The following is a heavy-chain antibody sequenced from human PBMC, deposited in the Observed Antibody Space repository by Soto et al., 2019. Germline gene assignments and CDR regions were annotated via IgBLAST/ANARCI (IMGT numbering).Heavy chain of an antibody. Sequence: GGSLRLSCAASGFTFSNYAMHWVRQAPGKGLKWVSYISSSGSTIYYVDSVKGRFTISRDNAKNSLYLQMNSLRAEDTAVYYCATTTVTTYYYYYYMDVWGKGTTVTVSS. J-gene: IGHJ6*03. D-gene: IGHD4-17*01. CDR2: ISSSGSTI. V-gene: IGHV3-48*04. CDR3: ATTTVTTYYYYYYMDV. CDR1: GFTFSNYA.